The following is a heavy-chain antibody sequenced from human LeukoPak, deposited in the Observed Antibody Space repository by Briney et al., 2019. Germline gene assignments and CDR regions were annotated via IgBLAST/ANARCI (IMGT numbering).Heavy chain of an antibody. J-gene: IGHJ5*02. CDR2: IYYSGST. D-gene: IGHD6-19*01. V-gene: IGHV4-39*01. CDR3: ARRIAVADGLDP. CDR1: GGSISSSSYY. Sequence: SETLSLTCTVSGGSISSSSYYWGWIRQPPGTGLEWIGSIYYSGSTYYNPSLKSRVTISVDTSKNQFSLKLSSVTAADTAVYYCARRIAVADGLDPWGQGTLVTVSS.